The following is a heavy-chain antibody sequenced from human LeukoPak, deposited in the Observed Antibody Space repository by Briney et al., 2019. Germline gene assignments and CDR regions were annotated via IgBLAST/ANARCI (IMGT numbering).Heavy chain of an antibody. J-gene: IGHJ4*02. CDR3: EKHPQIYYNSGVYSGDYYFDS. CDR1: GGSISSYY. CDR2: IYYSGST. D-gene: IGHD3-22*01. V-gene: IGHV4-59*08. Sequence: SETLSLTCTVSGGSISSYYWSWIRQPPGKGLEWIGYIYYSGSTNYNPSLKSRVTISVDTSKNQFSLKLSSVTAADTAVYYCEKHPQIYYNSGVYSGDYYFDSWAQEPLATVPS.